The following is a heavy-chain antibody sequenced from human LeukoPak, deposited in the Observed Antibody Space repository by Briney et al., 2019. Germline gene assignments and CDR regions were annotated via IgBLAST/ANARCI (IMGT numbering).Heavy chain of an antibody. CDR1: GFTFSNSG. D-gene: IGHD3-22*01. V-gene: IGHV3-23*01. Sequence: GGSLRLSCAACGFTFSNSGMSWVRQAPGKGLEWVSAISTDAGETHYADSVKGRFTISRDNAKNSLYLQMNSLRAEDTALYYCARTPRIYYDDRMDIWGQGTMVTVSS. CDR2: ISTDAGET. CDR3: ARTPRIYYDDRMDI. J-gene: IGHJ3*02.